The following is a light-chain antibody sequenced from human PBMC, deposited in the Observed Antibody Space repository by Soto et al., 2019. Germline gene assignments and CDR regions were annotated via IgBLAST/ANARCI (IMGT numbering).Light chain of an antibody. CDR3: AAWDGSLRGRV. Sequence: QSVLTQPPSASGAPGQTVTISCSGRPSSFRSESVCWYRHIPETAPKLIIYATDQRPSGVPDRFSGFKSGTSASLAISGLRAEDEADCYCAAWDGSLRGRVFGGGTKLTVL. V-gene: IGLV1-47*01. CDR1: PSSFRSES. J-gene: IGLJ3*02. CDR2: ATD.